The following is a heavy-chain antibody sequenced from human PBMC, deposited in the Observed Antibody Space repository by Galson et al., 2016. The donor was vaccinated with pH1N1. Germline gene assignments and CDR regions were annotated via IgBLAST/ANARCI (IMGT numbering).Heavy chain of an antibody. CDR3: TRGRASSGERVFDY. V-gene: IGHV4-4*09. CDR2: IHSSGAT. D-gene: IGHD3-16*01. CDR1: GGSINNYY. Sequence: LSLTCTVSGGSINNYYWSWIRQPPGRGLEWIGFIHSSGATNYKPSLKSRLTMSIDTSKNQFSLRLSSVTAADTAIYYCTRGRASSGERVFDYWGQGALVTVSS. J-gene: IGHJ4*02.